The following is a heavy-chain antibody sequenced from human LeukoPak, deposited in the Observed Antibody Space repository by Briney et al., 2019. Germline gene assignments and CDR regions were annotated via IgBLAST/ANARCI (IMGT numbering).Heavy chain of an antibody. CDR3: ARVNYGDYLPSFDY. J-gene: IGHJ4*02. D-gene: IGHD4-17*01. CDR2: ISISSSII. Sequence: GGSLRPSCAASGFTFSTYTMNWVRQAPGKGLEWVSYISISSSIIYYADSVKGRFTISRDNAKNSLYLQMNSLRAEDTAVYYCARVNYGDYLPSFDYWGQGTLVTVSS. V-gene: IGHV3-48*01. CDR1: GFTFSTYT.